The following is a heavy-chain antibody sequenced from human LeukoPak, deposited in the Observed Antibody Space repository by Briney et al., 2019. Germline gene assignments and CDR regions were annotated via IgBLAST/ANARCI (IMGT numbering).Heavy chain of an antibody. D-gene: IGHD2-2*01. CDR3: ARCWAYCSSTSCYPPKNAFDI. Sequence: SETLSLTCTVSGGSISSSSYYWGWIRQPPGKGLEWIGSIYYSGSTYYNPSLKSRVTISVDASKNQFSLKLSSVTAADTAVYYCARCWAYCSSTSCYPPKNAFDIWGQGTMVTVSS. J-gene: IGHJ3*02. V-gene: IGHV4-39*01. CDR2: IYYSGST. CDR1: GGSISSSSYY.